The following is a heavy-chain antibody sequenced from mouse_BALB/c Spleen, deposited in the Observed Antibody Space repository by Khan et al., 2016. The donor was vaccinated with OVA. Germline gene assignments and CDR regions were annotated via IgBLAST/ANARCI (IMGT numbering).Heavy chain of an antibody. CDR2: ISYSGST. CDR3: ASGRLLLRYPDYFDY. Sequence: EVQLVESGPGLLKPSQSLSLTCTVTGYSITSDYAWNWIRQFPGNKLEWVAYISYSGSTTYSPSLRSRISITRDTSKNQFFLQLNSVTTEDTATDYCASGRLLLRYPDYFDYWGQGTTLTVSS. J-gene: IGHJ2*01. CDR1: GYSITSDYA. V-gene: IGHV3-2*02. D-gene: IGHD1-1*01.